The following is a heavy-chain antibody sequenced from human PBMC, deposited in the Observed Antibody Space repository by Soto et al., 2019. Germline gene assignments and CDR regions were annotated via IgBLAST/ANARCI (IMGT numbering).Heavy chain of an antibody. V-gene: IGHV1-69*13. J-gene: IGHJ4*02. CDR2: IIPIFGTA. D-gene: IGHD3-22*01. Sequence: SVKVSCKASGGTFSSYAISWVRQAPGQGLEWMGGIIPIFGTANYAQRFQGRVTITADESTSTAYMELSSLRSEDTAVYYCARNYYYDSSGYYNYWGQGTLVTVSS. CDR1: GGTFSSYA. CDR3: ARNYYYDSSGYYNY.